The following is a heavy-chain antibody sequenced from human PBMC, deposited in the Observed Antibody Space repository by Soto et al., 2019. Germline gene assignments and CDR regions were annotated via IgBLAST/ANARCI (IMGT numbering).Heavy chain of an antibody. D-gene: IGHD5-18*01. Sequence: PGGSLRLSCAASGFTFSTYPMHWVRQAPGKGLEWVALISHDESNKYYADSVKGRFTISRDNSKNTLFLQMNSLTAEDTAVYYCARWNVQYDSYGYFWGQGTLVTVSS. J-gene: IGHJ4*02. V-gene: IGHV3-30-3*01. CDR1: GFTFSTYP. CDR2: ISHDESNK. CDR3: ARWNVQYDSYGYF.